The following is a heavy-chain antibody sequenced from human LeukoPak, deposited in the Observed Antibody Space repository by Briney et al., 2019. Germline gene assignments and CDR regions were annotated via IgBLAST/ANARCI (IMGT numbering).Heavy chain of an antibody. V-gene: IGHV3-66*01. CDR1: GFTVSSNY. CDR2: IYSGGST. Sequence: GGSLRLSCAASGFTVSSNYMSWVRQAPGKGLEWVSVIYSGGSTYYAASVKGRFTISRDNSKHTMYLQMNSLRAEDTAVDYCAREESSRTRSVLRYFDWPPFGYWGQGTLVTVSS. CDR3: AREESSRTRSVLRYFDWPPFGY. D-gene: IGHD3-9*01. J-gene: IGHJ4*02.